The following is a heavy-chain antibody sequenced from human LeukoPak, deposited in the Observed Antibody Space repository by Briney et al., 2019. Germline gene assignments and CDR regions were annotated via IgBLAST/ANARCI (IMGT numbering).Heavy chain of an antibody. Sequence: GGSLRLSCVASEFTFSSHAMNWVRQAPGKGLEWVSSISGGGESTYYADSVKGRLTVSRDNSKNTLYLQINSLRGEDTAVYYCAKGKYSSGGVPDYWGQGTLVTVSS. V-gene: IGHV3-23*01. CDR3: AKGKYSSGGVPDY. CDR1: EFTFSSHA. D-gene: IGHD6-19*01. CDR2: ISGGGEST. J-gene: IGHJ4*02.